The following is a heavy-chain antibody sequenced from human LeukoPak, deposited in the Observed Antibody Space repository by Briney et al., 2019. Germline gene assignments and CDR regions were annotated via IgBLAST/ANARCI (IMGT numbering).Heavy chain of an antibody. D-gene: IGHD3-3*02. V-gene: IGHV4-39*07. CDR3: ARGRAFFD. CDR2: INQSGST. J-gene: IGHJ4*02. Sequence: PSETLSLTCTVSGGSISSSSYYWGWIRQPPGKGLEWIGEINQSGSTNYNPSLKSRVTISFDTSKNQFSLKLSSATAADTAVYYCARGRAFFDWGQGTLVTVSS. CDR1: GGSISSSSYY.